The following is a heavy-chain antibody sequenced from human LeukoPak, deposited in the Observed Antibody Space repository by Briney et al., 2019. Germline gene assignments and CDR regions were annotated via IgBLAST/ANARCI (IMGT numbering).Heavy chain of an antibody. CDR3: ARDKIEWLRFSYFDY. J-gene: IGHJ4*02. CDR1: GFTFSSYG. V-gene: IGHV3-30*02. Sequence: PGGSLRLSCAASGFTFSSYGMHWVRQAPGKGLEWVAFIRYDGSNKYYADSVKGRFTISRDDVRNSLYLQMNSLGADDTAVYFCARDKIEWLRFSYFDYWGQGVLVTVSS. D-gene: IGHD5-12*01. CDR2: IRYDGSNK.